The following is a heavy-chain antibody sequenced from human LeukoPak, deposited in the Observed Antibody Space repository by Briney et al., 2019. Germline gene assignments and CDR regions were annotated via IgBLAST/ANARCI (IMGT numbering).Heavy chain of an antibody. CDR1: GGSISSYY. D-gene: IGHD3-22*01. CDR2: VYSSGNT. J-gene: IGHJ4*02. CDR3: ASLIVVTPEYYFDY. Sequence: PSETLSLTCTVSGGSISSYYWSWIRQPAGKGLEWIGRVYSSGNTNYNPSLKSRVTISVDTSKNQFSLKLSSVTAADTAVYYCASLIVVTPEYYFDYWGQGTLVTVSS. V-gene: IGHV4-4*07.